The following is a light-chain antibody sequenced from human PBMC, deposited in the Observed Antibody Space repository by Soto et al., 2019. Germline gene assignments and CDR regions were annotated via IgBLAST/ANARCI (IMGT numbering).Light chain of an antibody. Sequence: DIQMTQSPSTLSVSVGDRVTITCRASQTISSWLAWYQQKPGKAPKLLIFRASTLTSGVPSRFSGSGSGTEFTLTISRLEPDDFATYYCQHYGSYSEAFGQGTKVELK. CDR3: QHYGSYSEA. V-gene: IGKV1-5*03. J-gene: IGKJ1*01. CDR2: RAS. CDR1: QTISSW.